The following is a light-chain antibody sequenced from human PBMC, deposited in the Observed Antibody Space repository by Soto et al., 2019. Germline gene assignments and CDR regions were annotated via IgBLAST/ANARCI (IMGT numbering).Light chain of an antibody. V-gene: IGKV3-11*01. CDR2: DAS. J-gene: IGKJ4*01. Sequence: IVWTQSPATMSLSPGERATLSCRASQRVSSYLAWYQQKPGQAPRLLIYDASNRATGIPARFSGSGSGTAFTLTISSLEPADFAVYYCQQRSNWSLTFGGGTKVEIK. CDR3: QQRSNWSLT. CDR1: QRVSSY.